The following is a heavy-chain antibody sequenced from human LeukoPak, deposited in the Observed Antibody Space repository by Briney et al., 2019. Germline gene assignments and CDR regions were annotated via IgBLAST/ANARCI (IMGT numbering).Heavy chain of an antibody. D-gene: IGHD5-18*01. CDR1: GGSISSSSYY. CDR3: ARELDTAMVGPDY. Sequence: SETLSLTCTVSGGSISSSSYYWGWIRQPPGKGLEWIGSIYYSGSTYYNPSLKSRVTISVDTSKNQFSLELSSVTAADTAVYYCARELDTAMVGPDYWGQGTLVTVSS. V-gene: IGHV4-39*01. J-gene: IGHJ4*02. CDR2: IYYSGST.